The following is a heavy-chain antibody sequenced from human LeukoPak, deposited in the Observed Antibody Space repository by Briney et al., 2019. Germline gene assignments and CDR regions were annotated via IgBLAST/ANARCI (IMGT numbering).Heavy chain of an antibody. CDR1: GFTFSSHW. J-gene: IGHJ4*02. CDR2: IKQDGSEK. Sequence: GGSLSLSCAASGFTFSSHWMSWVRQAPGKGLEWVANIKQDGSEKYYVDSVKGRFTISRDNAKNSLYLQMNSLRAEDTAVYYCARYFLHSFDYWGQVTLVTVSS. V-gene: IGHV3-7*01. D-gene: IGHD2/OR15-2a*01. CDR3: ARYFLHSFDY.